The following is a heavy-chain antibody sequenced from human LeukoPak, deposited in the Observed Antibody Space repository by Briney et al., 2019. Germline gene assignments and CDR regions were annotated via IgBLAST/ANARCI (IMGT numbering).Heavy chain of an antibody. V-gene: IGHV4-59*12. D-gene: IGHD3-3*01. CDR3: ARADFWSGYYTHFDC. CDR1: GGSISGYH. J-gene: IGHJ4*02. CDR2: IYYSGSS. Sequence: SETLSLTCNVSGGSISGYHWSWIRQPPGKGLEWLGYIYYSGSSNYNPSLKSRVTMPVDTSKNQFSLKLSSVTAADTAVYYCARADFWSGYYTHFDCWGQGTLVTVSS.